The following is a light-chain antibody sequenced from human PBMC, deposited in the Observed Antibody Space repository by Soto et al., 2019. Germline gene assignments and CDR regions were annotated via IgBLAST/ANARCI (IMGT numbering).Light chain of an antibody. CDR2: EVS. V-gene: IGLV2-14*01. CDR3: SSYTNSNTWV. CDR1: SRDVGSYNY. J-gene: IGLJ3*02. Sequence: QSALTQPASVSGSPGQSITISCTGTSRDVGSYNYVTWYQQHPGKAPKLMIYEVSNRPSGVSNRFSGSKSANTASLTISGLQAEDEADYYCSSYTNSNTWVFGGGTKVTVL.